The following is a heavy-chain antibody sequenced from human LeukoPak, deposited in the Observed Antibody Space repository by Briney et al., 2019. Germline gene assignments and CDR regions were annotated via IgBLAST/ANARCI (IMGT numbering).Heavy chain of an antibody. V-gene: IGHV4-39*07. J-gene: IGHJ5*02. CDR2: IYYSGST. CDR3: ARERLKWFDP. Sequence: SETLSLTCTVSGGSISSSSYYWGWIRQPPGKGLEWIGNIYYSGSTYYNPSLKSRVTISVDTSKNQFSLKLNSVTAADTAVYYCARERLKWFDPWGQGTLVTVSS. CDR1: GGSISSSSYY.